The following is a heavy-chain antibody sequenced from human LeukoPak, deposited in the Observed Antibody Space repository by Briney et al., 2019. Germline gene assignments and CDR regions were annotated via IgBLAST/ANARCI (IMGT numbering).Heavy chain of an antibody. J-gene: IGHJ4*02. CDR1: GGSISNDY. Sequence: PSETLSLTCTVSGGSISNDYWSWIRQPAGKGLEWIGRIYTGGGTNYNPSLKSRVTMSVSKNHFSLKLSSVTAADTAVYHCARSSRVAGGHYYFHYWGQGTLVTVSS. V-gene: IGHV4-4*07. CDR2: IYTGGGT. D-gene: IGHD6-13*01. CDR3: ARSSRVAGGHYYFHY.